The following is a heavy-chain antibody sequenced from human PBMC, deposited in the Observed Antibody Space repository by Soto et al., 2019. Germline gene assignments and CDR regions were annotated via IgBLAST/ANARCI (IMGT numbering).Heavy chain of an antibody. Sequence: QVQLVQSGAEVKKPGASVKVSCKASGFTFTSYYMHWVRQAPAQGLEWMGIINPSGDTTNYAQELQGRVTMTRDTSTSTVYMELSSLRSEDTAVYYCTRGAYCGGDCYDYWGQGTLVTVSS. CDR3: TRGAYCGGDCYDY. CDR2: INPSGDTT. CDR1: GFTFTSYY. V-gene: IGHV1-46*03. J-gene: IGHJ4*02. D-gene: IGHD2-21*01.